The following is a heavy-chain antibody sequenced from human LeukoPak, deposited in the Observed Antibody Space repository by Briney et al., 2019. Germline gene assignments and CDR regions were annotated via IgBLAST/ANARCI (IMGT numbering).Heavy chain of an antibody. CDR1: GFTFSPYA. CDR3: AKEMLRNNWYYFHY. D-gene: IGHD1-1*01. CDR2: ISGGGEIT. V-gene: IGHV3-23*01. Sequence: SGGSLRLSCAASGFTFSPYAMTWVRQAPGKGLEWVSVISGGGEITYYADSVKGRFTISRDNSKNTLYLQMNSLRAEDTAVYYCAKEMLRNNWYYFHYWGQGTLVTVSS. J-gene: IGHJ4*02.